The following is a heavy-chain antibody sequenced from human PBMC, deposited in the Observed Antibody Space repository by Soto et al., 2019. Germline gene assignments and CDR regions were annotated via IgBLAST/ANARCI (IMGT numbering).Heavy chain of an antibody. CDR3: ARGRPDPYGVKYFDL. CDR1: GITTSGFY. J-gene: IGHJ4*02. V-gene: IGHV3-11*05. D-gene: IGHD2-21*01. Sequence: PGGSLRLSSAASGITTSGFYMIWIRQAPGKGLEWVSDISGGSTFANYVDSVKGRFTISRDNAKRSLYLEMKSLRVDDTAVYYCARGRPDPYGVKYFDLWGQGTPVTVSS. CDR2: ISGGSTFA.